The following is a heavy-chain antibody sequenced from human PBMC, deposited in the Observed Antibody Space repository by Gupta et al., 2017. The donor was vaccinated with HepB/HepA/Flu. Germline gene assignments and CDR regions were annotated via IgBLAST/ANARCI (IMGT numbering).Heavy chain of an antibody. Sequence: EVQLVESGGGLVKPGRSLRLSCTASGFTFGDSAMSWFRQAQGKGLEWVGFIRSKAYGGTTEYAASVKGRFTISRDDSKSIAYLQMNSLKTEDTAVYYCTGEQLGDYYYYYMDVWGKGTTVTVSS. J-gene: IGHJ6*03. CDR3: TGEQLGDYYYYYMDV. D-gene: IGHD6-6*01. CDR1: GFTFGDSA. V-gene: IGHV3-49*05. CDR2: IRSKAYGGTT.